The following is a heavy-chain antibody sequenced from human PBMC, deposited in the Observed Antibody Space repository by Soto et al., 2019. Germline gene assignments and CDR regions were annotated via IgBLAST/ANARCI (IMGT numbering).Heavy chain of an antibody. CDR2: ISYDGSNK. J-gene: IGHJ4*02. CDR1: GFTFSSYG. CDR3: AKDFGDQRGYYFDY. D-gene: IGHD2-2*01. Sequence: QVQLVESGGGVVQPGRSLRLSCAASGFTFSSYGMHWVRQAPGKGLEWVAVISYDGSNKYYADSVKGRFIISRDNSKNTLYLQMNGLRAEDTAVYYCAKDFGDQRGYYFDYWGQGTLVTVSS. V-gene: IGHV3-30*18.